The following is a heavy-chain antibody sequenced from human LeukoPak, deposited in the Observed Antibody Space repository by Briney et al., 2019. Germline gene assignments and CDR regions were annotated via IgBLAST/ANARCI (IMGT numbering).Heavy chain of an antibody. CDR2: ISAYNGNT. CDR1: GYTFTSYG. D-gene: IGHD3-3*01. Sequence: GASVKVSCKASGYTFTSYGISWVRQAPGQGLEWMGWISAYNGNTNYAQKLQGRVTMTTDTSTSTAYMELRSLRSDDTAVYYCARSDFWSGYYSVGTDYWGQGTLVTVSS. V-gene: IGHV1-18*01. CDR3: ARSDFWSGYYSVGTDY. J-gene: IGHJ4*02.